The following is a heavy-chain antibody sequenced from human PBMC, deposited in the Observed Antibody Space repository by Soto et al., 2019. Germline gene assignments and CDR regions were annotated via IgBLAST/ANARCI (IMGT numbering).Heavy chain of an antibody. Sequence: SETLSLTCAVSGYSISSGYYWGWIRQPPGKGLEWIGSIYHSGSTYYNPSLKSRVTISVDTSKNQFSLKLSSVTAADTAVYYCAGVSDCSGGSCYSDAFDIWGQGTMVTVSS. CDR1: GYSISSGYY. CDR2: IYHSGST. D-gene: IGHD2-15*01. CDR3: AGVSDCSGGSCYSDAFDI. V-gene: IGHV4-38-2*01. J-gene: IGHJ3*02.